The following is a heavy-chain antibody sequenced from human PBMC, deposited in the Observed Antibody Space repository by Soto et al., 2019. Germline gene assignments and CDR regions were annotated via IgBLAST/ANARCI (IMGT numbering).Heavy chain of an antibody. CDR1: GYTFTSYG. CDR2: ISAYNGNT. D-gene: IGHD2-15*01. CDR3: ARVFRAGSPRHCSGGSCQVGNWFDP. V-gene: IGHV1-18*04. J-gene: IGHJ5*02. Sequence: ASVKVSCKASGYTFTSYGISWVRQAPGQGLEWMGWISAYNGNTNYAQKLQGRVTMTTDTSTSTAYMELRSLRSDDTAVYYCARVFRAGSPRHCSGGSCQVGNWFDPWGQGTMVTVSS.